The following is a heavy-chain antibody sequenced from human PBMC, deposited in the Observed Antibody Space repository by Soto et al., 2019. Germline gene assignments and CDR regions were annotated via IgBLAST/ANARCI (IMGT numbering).Heavy chain of an antibody. Sequence: SETLSLTCAVYGGSFSGYYWTWIRQPPGTGLEWIGEINHSGSTNYNPSLKSRVTISVDTSKNQFSLKLSSVTAADTAVYYCARERKLLWFGELLPYGMDVWGQGTTVTVSS. CDR1: GGSFSGYY. V-gene: IGHV4-34*01. J-gene: IGHJ6*02. D-gene: IGHD3-10*01. CDR2: INHSGST. CDR3: ARERKLLWFGELLPYGMDV.